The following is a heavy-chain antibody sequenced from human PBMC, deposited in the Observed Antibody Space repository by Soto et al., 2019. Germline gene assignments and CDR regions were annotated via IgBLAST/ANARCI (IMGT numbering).Heavy chain of an antibody. D-gene: IGHD6-6*01. CDR2: IGTAGDT. CDR1: GFTFSSYD. J-gene: IGHJ6*02. CDR3: ARDRSSSGDYYYGMDV. V-gene: IGHV3-13*01. Sequence: GGSLRLSCAASGFTFSSYDMHWVRQATGKGLEWVSAIGTAGDTYYPGSVKGRFTISRENAKNSLYLQMNSLRAEDTAVYYCARDRSSSGDYYYGMDVWGQGTTVTVSS.